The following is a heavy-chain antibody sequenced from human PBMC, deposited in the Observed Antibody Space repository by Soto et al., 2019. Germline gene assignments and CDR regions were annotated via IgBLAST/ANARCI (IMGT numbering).Heavy chain of an antibody. Sequence: QVQLVESGGGVVQTGRSLRLSCAASGFTFSSYGMHWVRQAPGKGLEWVAVISYDGSNKYYADSVKGRFTISRDNSKNTLYLQMNSLRAEDTAVYYCAKERGSSFGYYYGMDVWGQGTTVTVSS. V-gene: IGHV3-30*18. J-gene: IGHJ6*02. CDR3: AKERGSSFGYYYGMDV. CDR1: GFTFSSYG. CDR2: ISYDGSNK. D-gene: IGHD6-6*01.